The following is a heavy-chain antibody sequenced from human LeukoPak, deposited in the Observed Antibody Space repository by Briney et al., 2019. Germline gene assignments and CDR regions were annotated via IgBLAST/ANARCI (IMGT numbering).Heavy chain of an antibody. CDR2: IYPGDSDT. V-gene: IGHV5-51*01. J-gene: IGHJ4*02. CDR1: GYSFTSYW. Sequence: GESLKIPRKGSGYSFTSYWIGWVRQMPGKGLEWMGIIYPGDSDTRYSPSFQGQVTISADKSISTAYLQWSSLKASDTAMYYCARWVYDSSGYYSGDYWGQGTLVTVSS. CDR3: ARWVYDSSGYYSGDY. D-gene: IGHD3-22*01.